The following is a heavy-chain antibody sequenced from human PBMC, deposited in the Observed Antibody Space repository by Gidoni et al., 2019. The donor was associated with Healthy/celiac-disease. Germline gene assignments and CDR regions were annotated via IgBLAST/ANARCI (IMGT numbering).Heavy chain of an antibody. CDR2: INPSGGST. CDR1: GYTFTSFY. D-gene: IGHD1-26*01. V-gene: IGHV1-46*01. J-gene: IGHJ4*02. CDR3: ARDVSEWEPLGGVY. Sequence: QVQLVQSGAEVTKPGASVKVSCQASGYTFTSFYMHWVRQAPGQGLEWMGIINPSGGSTSYEQKFQGRVTMTRDTSTSTVYMELSSLRSEDTAVYYCARDVSEWEPLGGVYWGQGTLVTVSS.